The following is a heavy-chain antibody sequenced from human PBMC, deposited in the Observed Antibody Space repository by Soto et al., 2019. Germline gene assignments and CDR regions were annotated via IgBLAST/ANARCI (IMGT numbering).Heavy chain of an antibody. Sequence: SGPTLVNPTQTLTLTCTFSGFSLSTSGMCVSWIRQPPGKALEWLARIDWDDDKYYSTSLKTRLTISKDTSKNQVVLTMTNMDPVDTATYYCARMGYDYIWGSYRLPDYYYMDVWGKGTTVTVSS. J-gene: IGHJ6*03. CDR1: GFSLSTSGMC. V-gene: IGHV2-70*11. D-gene: IGHD3-16*02. CDR3: ARMGYDYIWGSYRLPDYYYMDV. CDR2: IDWDDDK.